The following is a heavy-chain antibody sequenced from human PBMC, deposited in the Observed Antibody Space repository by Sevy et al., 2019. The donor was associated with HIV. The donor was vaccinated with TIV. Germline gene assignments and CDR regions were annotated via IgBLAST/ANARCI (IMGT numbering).Heavy chain of an antibody. CDR2: IYPDDSDT. CDR1: GYSFSTYW. Sequence: GESLKISCGGSGYSFSTYWIGWVRQMPGKGLEWMGVIYPDDSDTRYNPSFPGQVTSSADKSINTAYLEWSSLKASDTAIYYCARLEQRHCNGAHCYPFDYWGQGTLVTVSS. V-gene: IGHV5-51*01. D-gene: IGHD2-21*01. CDR3: ARLEQRHCNGAHCYPFDY. J-gene: IGHJ4*02.